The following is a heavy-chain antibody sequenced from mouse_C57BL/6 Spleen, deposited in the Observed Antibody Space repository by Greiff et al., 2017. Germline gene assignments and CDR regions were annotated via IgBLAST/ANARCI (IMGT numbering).Heavy chain of an antibody. Sequence: VQLQQSGPGLVKPSQSLSLTCSVTGYSITSGYYWNWIRQFPGNKLEWMGYISYDGSNNYNPSLKNRISITRDTSKNQFFLKLNSVTTEDTATYYCARGRYYYGSSSFFDYWGQGTTLTVSS. CDR2: ISYDGSN. V-gene: IGHV3-6*01. CDR1: GYSITSGYY. CDR3: ARGRYYYGSSSFFDY. D-gene: IGHD1-1*01. J-gene: IGHJ2*01.